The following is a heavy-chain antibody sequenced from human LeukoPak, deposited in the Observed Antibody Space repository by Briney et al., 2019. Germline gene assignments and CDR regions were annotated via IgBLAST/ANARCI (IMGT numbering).Heavy chain of an antibody. CDR2: ISSSGSTI. CDR3: AREAYGPDYYMDV. Sequence: GGSLRLSCAASGFTFSDYYMSWIRQAPGKGLEWVSYISSSGSTINYADSVKGRFTISRDNAKNSLYLQMNSLRAEDAAVYYCAREAYGPDYYMDVWGKGTTVTISS. J-gene: IGHJ6*03. D-gene: IGHD3-10*01. V-gene: IGHV3-11*04. CDR1: GFTFSDYY.